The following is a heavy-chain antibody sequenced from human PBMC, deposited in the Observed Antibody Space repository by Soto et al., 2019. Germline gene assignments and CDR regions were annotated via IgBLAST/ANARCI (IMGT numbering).Heavy chain of an antibody. V-gene: IGHV3-21*01. CDR2: ISSDNKYI. Sequence: GVSLRLSCAGAGFSFFSYTMTWVRQAPGKGLEWVSSISSDNKYIYYADSVKGRFTISRDNAKSSLFLQMNSLRADDTAVYYCTRSPRSITGTPTGGAQNDYWGQGALVTVSS. CDR1: GFSFFSYT. D-gene: IGHD1-7*01. CDR3: TRSPRSITGTPTGGAQNDY. J-gene: IGHJ4*02.